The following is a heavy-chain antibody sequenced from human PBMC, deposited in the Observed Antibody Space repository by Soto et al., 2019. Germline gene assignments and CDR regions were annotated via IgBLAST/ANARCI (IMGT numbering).Heavy chain of an antibody. D-gene: IGHD3-10*01. CDR1: GYTFTSYG. CDR2: ISAYNGNT. Sequence: ASVKVSCKASGYTFTSYGISWVRQAPGQGLEWMGWISAYNGNTNYAQKLQGRVTMTTDTSTSTAYMELMSLRSDDTAVYYFARDEYYYGAGSYCNPHTDRRHRGHFDYWGQGSLVTVYS. CDR3: ARDEYYYGAGSYCNPHTDRRHRGHFDY. J-gene: IGHJ4*02. V-gene: IGHV1-18*01.